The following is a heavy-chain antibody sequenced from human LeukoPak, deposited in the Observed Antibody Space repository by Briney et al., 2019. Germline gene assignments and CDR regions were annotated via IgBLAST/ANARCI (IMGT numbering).Heavy chain of an antibody. Sequence: PSETLSLTCTVSGGSISSYYWSWIRQPPGKGLEWIGYIYYSGTTSYNPSLKSRVTISVDTSKNQFSLKLSSVTAADTAVYYCARQDSGGATSFDYWGQGTLVTVSS. CDR3: ARQDSGGATSFDY. CDR1: GGSISSYY. CDR2: IYYSGTT. J-gene: IGHJ4*02. V-gene: IGHV4-59*08. D-gene: IGHD1-26*01.